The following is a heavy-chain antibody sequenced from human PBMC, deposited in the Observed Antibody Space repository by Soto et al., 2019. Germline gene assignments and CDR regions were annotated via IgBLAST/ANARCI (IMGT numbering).Heavy chain of an antibody. Sequence: PSESLSLTGTVSGGSMRSSSYYWGWILQPPGKGLEWIGSIYYIGSTYYNPSLKSRVTISVDTSKNQFSLKLSSVTAADTAVYYCARRGIVPAAINWFDPWGQGTLVTVSS. CDR2: IYYIGST. J-gene: IGHJ5*02. CDR1: GGSMRSSSYY. D-gene: IGHD2-2*01. V-gene: IGHV4-39*01. CDR3: ARRGIVPAAINWFDP.